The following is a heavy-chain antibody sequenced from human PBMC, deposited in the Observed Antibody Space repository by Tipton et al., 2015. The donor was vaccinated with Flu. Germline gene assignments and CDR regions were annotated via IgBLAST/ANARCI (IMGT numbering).Heavy chain of an antibody. CDR1: GFRFNTFW. J-gene: IGHJ4*02. V-gene: IGHV3-7*01. CDR2: IKQDASEK. Sequence: SLRLSCAASGFRFNTFWMNWVRQAPGKGLEWVAIIKQDASEKLYVDSVEGRFTIFRDNAKNSLSLQMDSLRGDDTAVYYCAGGSGWLITDWGQGTLVTVSS. D-gene: IGHD6-19*01. CDR3: AGGSGWLITD.